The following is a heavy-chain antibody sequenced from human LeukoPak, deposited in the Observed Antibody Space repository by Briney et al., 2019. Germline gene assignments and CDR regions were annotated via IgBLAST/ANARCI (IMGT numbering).Heavy chain of an antibody. CDR2: ISSSSSTI. CDR3: ARVASQSETLQQDFWSGYYDMLGYYYMDV. V-gene: IGHV3-48*01. D-gene: IGHD3-3*01. Sequence: GGSLRLSCAASGFTFSSYSMNWVRQAPGKGLEWVSKISSSSSTIHYADSVKGRFTISRDNAKNSLYLQMNSLRAEDTAVYYCARVASQSETLQQDFWSGYYDMLGYYYMDVWGKGTTVTVSS. J-gene: IGHJ6*03. CDR1: GFTFSSYS.